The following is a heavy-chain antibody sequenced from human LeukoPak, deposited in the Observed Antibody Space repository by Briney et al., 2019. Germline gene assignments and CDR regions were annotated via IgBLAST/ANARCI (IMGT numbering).Heavy chain of an antibody. Sequence: SETLSLTCTVPGGSISSYYWSWIRQPPGKGLEWIGYIYYSGSTNYNPSLKSRVTISVDTSKNQFSLKLSSVTAADTAVYYCARQDDYGDPREFDYWGQGSLVSVCS. CDR2: IYYSGST. V-gene: IGHV4-59*08. CDR3: ARQDDYGDPREFDY. D-gene: IGHD4-17*01. J-gene: IGHJ4*02. CDR1: GGSISSYY.